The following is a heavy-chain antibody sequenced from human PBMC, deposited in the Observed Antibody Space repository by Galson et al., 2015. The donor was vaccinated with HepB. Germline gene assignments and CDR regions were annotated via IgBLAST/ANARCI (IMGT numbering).Heavy chain of an antibody. D-gene: IGHD3-3*01. Sequence: SLRLSCAASGFTLSNYSMNWVRQAPGKGLEWLSYITSSSSNIYYADSLKGRFTISRDNSKNTLSLQMNSLRAEDTAVYYCAKDQRFSYYYGLDVWGQGTTVTVSS. J-gene: IGHJ6*02. V-gene: IGHV3-48*01. CDR2: ITSSSSNI. CDR1: GFTLSNYS. CDR3: AKDQRFSYYYGLDV.